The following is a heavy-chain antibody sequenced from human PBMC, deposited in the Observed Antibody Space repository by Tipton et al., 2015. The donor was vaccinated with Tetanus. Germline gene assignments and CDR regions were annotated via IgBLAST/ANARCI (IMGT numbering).Heavy chain of an antibody. D-gene: IGHD3-22*01. Sequence: SLRLSCVASGYNFRNNGMHWVRQAPGKGLEWVAVISNDASHKYYADSVRGRFTMSRENNKNTVHLQMNSLRPDDTAVHYCARDRHSYESSGYYLVDIWGQGTLVTVSA. V-gene: IGHV3-30*03. CDR1: GYNFRNNG. J-gene: IGHJ4*02. CDR3: ARDRHSYESSGYYLVDI. CDR2: ISNDASHK.